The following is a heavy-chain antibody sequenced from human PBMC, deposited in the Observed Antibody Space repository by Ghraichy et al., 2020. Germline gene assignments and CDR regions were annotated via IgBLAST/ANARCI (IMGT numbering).Heavy chain of an antibody. CDR3: AKAKPDTAMAVSYYYYYGMDV. V-gene: IGHV3-23*01. D-gene: IGHD5-18*01. Sequence: GGSLRLSCAASGFTFSSYAMSWVRQAPGKGLEWVSAISGSGGSTYYADSVKGRFTISRDNSKNTLYLQMNSLRAEDTAVYYCAKAKPDTAMAVSYYYYYGMDVWGQGTTVTVSS. CDR2: ISGSGGST. J-gene: IGHJ6*02. CDR1: GFTFSSYA.